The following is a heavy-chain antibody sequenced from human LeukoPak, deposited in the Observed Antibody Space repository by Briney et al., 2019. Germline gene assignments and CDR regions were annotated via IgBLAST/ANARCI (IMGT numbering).Heavy chain of an antibody. CDR3: ARLRSVTTTTGSFDY. J-gene: IGHJ4*02. CDR2: IYPGDSDT. V-gene: IGHV5-51*01. Sequence: GESLKISCKGSGYSFTSYWIGWVRQMPGKGLEWMGIIYPGDSDTRYNPSFQGQVTISADKSISTAYLQWSSLKASDTAMYYCARLRSVTTTTGSFDYWGQGTLVTVSS. D-gene: IGHD4-17*01. CDR1: GYSFTSYW.